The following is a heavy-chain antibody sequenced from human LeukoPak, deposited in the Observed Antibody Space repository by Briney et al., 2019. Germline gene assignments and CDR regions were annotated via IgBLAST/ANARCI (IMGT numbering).Heavy chain of an antibody. CDR1: GFTFSSYA. V-gene: IGHV3-23*01. Sequence: GGSLRLSCVVSGFTFSSYAMSWVRQAPGKGLEWVSAISGSGGSTYYADSVKGRFTISRDNSKNTLYLQMNSLRAEDTAVYYCAKDRYSGSYYSGFDYWGQGTLVTVSS. CDR3: AKDRYSGSYYSGFDY. CDR2: ISGSGGST. D-gene: IGHD1-26*01. J-gene: IGHJ4*02.